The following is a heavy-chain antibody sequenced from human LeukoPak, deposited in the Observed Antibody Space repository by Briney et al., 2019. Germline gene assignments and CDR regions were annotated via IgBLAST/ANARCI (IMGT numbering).Heavy chain of an antibody. CDR2: ISDDGSNK. Sequence: GRSLRLSCAASGFTFSSYAMHWVRQAPGKGLEWVAVISDDGSNKYYADSVEGRFTISRDNSKNTLYVQMNSLRAEDTAVYYCARALLGYCSSTGCYTGDYWGQGTLVTVSS. J-gene: IGHJ4*02. D-gene: IGHD2-2*02. CDR3: ARALLGYCSSTGCYTGDY. CDR1: GFTFSSYA. V-gene: IGHV3-30*04.